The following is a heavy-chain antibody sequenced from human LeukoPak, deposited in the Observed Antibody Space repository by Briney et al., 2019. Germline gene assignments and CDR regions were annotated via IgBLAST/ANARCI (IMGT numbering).Heavy chain of an antibody. CDR2: IIPIFGTA. Sequence: ASVKVSCTASGGTFSSYAISWVRQAPGQGLGWMGGIIPIFGTANYAQKFQGRVTITADESTSTAYMELSSLRSEDTAVYYCARASGSYNIGAFDIWGQGTMVTVSS. D-gene: IGHD1-26*01. J-gene: IGHJ3*02. CDR3: ARASGSYNIGAFDI. V-gene: IGHV1-69*13. CDR1: GGTFSSYA.